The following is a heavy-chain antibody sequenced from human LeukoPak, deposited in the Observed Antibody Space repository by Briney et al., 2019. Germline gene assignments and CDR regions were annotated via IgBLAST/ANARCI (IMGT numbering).Heavy chain of an antibody. D-gene: IGHD3-3*01. CDR3: ARELGSVTIFH. V-gene: IGHV7-4-1*02. Sequence: ASVKVSCKASGYTFTSYAMNWMRQAPGQGLEWMGWINTNTGNPTYAQDFTGRFVFSLDTSVSTTYLQISSLKAEDTAVYYCARELGSVTIFHWGQGTLVTVSS. CDR2: INTNTGNP. CDR1: GYTFTSYA. J-gene: IGHJ4*02.